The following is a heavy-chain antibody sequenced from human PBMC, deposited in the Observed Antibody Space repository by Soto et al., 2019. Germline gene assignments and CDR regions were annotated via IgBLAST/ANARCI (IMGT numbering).Heavy chain of an antibody. CDR3: ARDSPPHVDTAMVTPYGMDV. CDR2: IIPIFGTA. CDR1: GGTFSSYA. Sequence: SVKVSCNASGGTFSSYAISWVRQAPGQGLEWMGGIIPIFGTANYAQKFQGRVTITADESTSTAYMELSSLRSEDTAVYYCARDSPPHVDTAMVTPYGMDVWGQGTTVTVSS. J-gene: IGHJ6*02. V-gene: IGHV1-69*13. D-gene: IGHD5-18*01.